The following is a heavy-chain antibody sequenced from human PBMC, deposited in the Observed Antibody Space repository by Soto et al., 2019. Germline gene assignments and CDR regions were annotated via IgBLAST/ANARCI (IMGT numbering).Heavy chain of an antibody. D-gene: IGHD6-6*01. CDR3: TRGQLALYYYYGMDV. V-gene: IGHV3-73*01. CDR2: IRSKANSYAT. CDR1: GFTFSGSA. Sequence: PGGSLRLSCAASGFTFSGSAMHWVRQASGKGLEWVGRIRSKANSYATAYAASVKGRFTISRDDSKNTAYLQMNSLKTEDTAVYYCTRGQLALYYYYGMDVWGQGTTVTVSS. J-gene: IGHJ6*02.